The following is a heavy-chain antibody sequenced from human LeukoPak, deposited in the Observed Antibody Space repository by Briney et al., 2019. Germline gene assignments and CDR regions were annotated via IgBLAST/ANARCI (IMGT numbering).Heavy chain of an antibody. Sequence: ASVKVSCKASGYTFTAYCMHWVRQAPGQGLEWMGRINPNSGGTNYALNFQGRVTMTRDTSISTAYMELSRLRSDDTAVYYCARGYSYGFDYWGQGTLVTVSS. V-gene: IGHV1-2*06. D-gene: IGHD5-18*01. CDR1: GYTFTAYC. CDR2: INPNSGGT. J-gene: IGHJ4*02. CDR3: ARGYSYGFDY.